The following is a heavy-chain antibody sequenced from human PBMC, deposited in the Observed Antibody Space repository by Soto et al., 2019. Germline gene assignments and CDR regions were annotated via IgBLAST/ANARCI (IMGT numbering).Heavy chain of an antibody. J-gene: IGHJ4*02. Sequence: QVHLQESGPRRVKPSETLSLTCTVSGGFGSGYHWNWVRQPPGKRLEWIGHIYSSGTTNYNPSLKSRIAISIDTSKNQFSLKMSSVTAADTAVYYCARGQTNIWYFDHWGQGTLVTVSS. CDR3: ARGQTNIWYFDH. V-gene: IGHV4-59*02. CDR1: GGFGSGYH. CDR2: IYSSGTT.